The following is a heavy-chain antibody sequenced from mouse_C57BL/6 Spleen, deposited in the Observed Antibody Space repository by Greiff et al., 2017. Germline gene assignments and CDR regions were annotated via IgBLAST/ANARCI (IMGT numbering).Heavy chain of an antibody. Sequence: EVQLQESGPELVKPGASVKISCKASGYSFTGYYMNWVKQSPEKSLEWIGEINPSTGGTTYNKKFKAKATLTVDKSSSTAYMQLKSLTAEDSAVYYCARGGYGGVDYWGQGTTLTVSS. CDR3: ARGGYGGVDY. CDR2: INPSTGGT. CDR1: GYSFTGYY. J-gene: IGHJ2*01. D-gene: IGHD1-1*02. V-gene: IGHV1-42*01.